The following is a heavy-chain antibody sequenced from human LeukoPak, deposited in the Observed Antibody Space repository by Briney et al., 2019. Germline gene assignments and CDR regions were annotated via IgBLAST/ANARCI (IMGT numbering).Heavy chain of an antibody. Sequence: SETLSLTCTVSGCPISSYYWSWILQPPGKGLEWIGYIYYSGSTNYNPSLKSRVTISVDTSKNQFSLKLSSVTAADTAVYYCAGSYRYFDYWGQGTLVTVSS. D-gene: IGHD3-16*02. CDR3: AGSYRYFDY. CDR2: IYYSGST. J-gene: IGHJ4*02. CDR1: GCPISSYY. V-gene: IGHV4-59*01.